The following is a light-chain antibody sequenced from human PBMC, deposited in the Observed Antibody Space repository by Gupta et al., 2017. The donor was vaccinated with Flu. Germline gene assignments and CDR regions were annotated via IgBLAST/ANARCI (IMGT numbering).Light chain of an antibody. CDR2: LGS. CDR1: QSLLHSNGYNY. CDR3: MQALETSFT. V-gene: IGKV2-28*01. J-gene: IGKJ3*01. Sequence: ISCRSSQSLLHSNGYNYLDWYVQKPGQSPQLLIYLGSNRASGVPDRFSGSGSGTDYTLKISRVEAEDVGVYYCMQALETSFTFGPGTKVDIK.